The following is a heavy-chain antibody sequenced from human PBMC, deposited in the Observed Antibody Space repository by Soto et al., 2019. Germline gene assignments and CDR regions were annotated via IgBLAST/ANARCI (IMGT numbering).Heavy chain of an antibody. Sequence: ASVKVSCKASGYTFTSYGISWVRQAPGQGLEWMGWISAYNGNTNYAQKLQGRVTMTTDTSKNQFSLKLSSVTAADTAVYYCARDRDSSGWYYFDYWGQGTLVTVSS. CDR1: GYTFTSYG. CDR3: ARDRDSSGWYYFDY. CDR2: ISAYNGNT. J-gene: IGHJ4*02. V-gene: IGHV1-18*01. D-gene: IGHD6-19*01.